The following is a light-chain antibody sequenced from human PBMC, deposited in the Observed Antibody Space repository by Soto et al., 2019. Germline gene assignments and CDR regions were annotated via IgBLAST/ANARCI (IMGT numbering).Light chain of an antibody. CDR3: TSYTSYSTYV. CDR1: SSDVGNYNY. J-gene: IGLJ1*01. V-gene: IGLV2-14*01. CDR2: EVS. Sequence: QSVLTQPASVSGSPGQSITISCTGTSSDVGNYNYVSWYQQHPGKAPKLMIYEVSNRPSGVSYRFSGPKSGNTASLTISGLQAEDEADYYCTSYTSYSTYVFGTGTKLTVL.